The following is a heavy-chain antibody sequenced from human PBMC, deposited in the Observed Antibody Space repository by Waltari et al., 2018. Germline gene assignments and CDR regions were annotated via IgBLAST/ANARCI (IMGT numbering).Heavy chain of an antibody. D-gene: IGHD6-13*01. J-gene: IGHJ4*02. V-gene: IGHV3-15*01. CDR1: GFPFSNAW. CDR2: IKSKTDGGTT. CDR3: TTTSFVEQQLVLGWDY. Sequence: VQLVESGGGLVKPGGSLRLSCAASGFPFSNAWMSWVRQAPGKGLEWVGRIKSKTDGGTTDYAAPVKGRFTISRDDSKNTLYLQMNSLKTEDTAVYYCTTTSFVEQQLVLGWDYWGQGTLVTVSS.